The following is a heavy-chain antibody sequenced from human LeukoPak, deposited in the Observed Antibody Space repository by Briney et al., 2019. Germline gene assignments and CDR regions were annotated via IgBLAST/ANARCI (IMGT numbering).Heavy chain of an antibody. J-gene: IGHJ4*02. Sequence: GGSLRLSCAASGFSLSAYWMTWIRQAPGKGLEWVSYISSSGSTIYYADSVKGRFTISRDNAKNSLYLQMNSLRAEDTAVYYCARPMPLYDSSGYAYWGQGTLVTVSS. CDR2: ISSSGSTI. CDR3: ARPMPLYDSSGYAY. D-gene: IGHD3-22*01. V-gene: IGHV3-11*01. CDR1: GFSLSAYW.